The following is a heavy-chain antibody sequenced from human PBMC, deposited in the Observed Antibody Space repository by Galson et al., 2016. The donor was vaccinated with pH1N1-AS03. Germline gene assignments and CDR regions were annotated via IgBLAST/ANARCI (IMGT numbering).Heavy chain of an antibody. V-gene: IGHV4-4*02. CDR2: VHHGGST. J-gene: IGHJ4*02. CDR3: ARGGVHTLGSGSYHN. Sequence: SLRLSCAASGFTFNNYWMSWVRQSPGKGLEWVGEVHHGGSTNYSPSVNSRVSISVDTSKKQIYLKLSFVTAADTAVYYCARGGVHTLGSGSYHNWGQGTLVTVSS. CDR1: GFTFNNYW. D-gene: IGHD3-10*01.